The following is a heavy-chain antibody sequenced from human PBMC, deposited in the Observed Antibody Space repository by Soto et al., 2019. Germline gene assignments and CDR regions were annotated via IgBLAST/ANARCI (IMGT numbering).Heavy chain of an antibody. Sequence: ASVKVSCKASGYTFTSYGISWVRQAPGQGLEWMGWISAYNGNTNYAQRLQGRVTMTTDTSPSTAYMELRSLRSDDTAVYYCARDLAGGNPLGYWGQGTLVTVSS. D-gene: IGHD3-16*01. J-gene: IGHJ4*02. V-gene: IGHV1-18*01. CDR1: GYTFTSYG. CDR2: ISAYNGNT. CDR3: ARDLAGGNPLGY.